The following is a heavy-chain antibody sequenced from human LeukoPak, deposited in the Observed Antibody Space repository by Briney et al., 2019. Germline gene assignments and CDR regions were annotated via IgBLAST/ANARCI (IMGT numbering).Heavy chain of an antibody. CDR2: IYTSGST. CDR1: GGSISNGSYY. D-gene: IGHD6-13*01. V-gene: IGHV4-61*02. Sequence: SETLSLTCTVSGGSISNGSYYWSWIRQPAGKGLEWTGRIYTSGSTNYNPSLKSRVTISVDTSKNQFSLKLTSVTAADTAVYYCAGASGSSWSRLGVYYYYMDVWGKGTTVTVSS. J-gene: IGHJ6*03. CDR3: AGASGSSWSRLGVYYYYMDV.